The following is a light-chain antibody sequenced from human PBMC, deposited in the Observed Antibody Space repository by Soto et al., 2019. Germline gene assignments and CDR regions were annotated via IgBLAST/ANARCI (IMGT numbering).Light chain of an antibody. CDR2: TAS. Sequence: DIQMTQSPSSLSASVGDGVTITCRASQSIATYLNWYQQKPGKAPKLLIFTASSLQTGVPSRFSGGGSGTDFTLTISSLQPEDFATYYCQQSYSTPPTFGQGNKVDIK. V-gene: IGKV1-39*01. J-gene: IGKJ1*01. CDR3: QQSYSTPPT. CDR1: QSIATY.